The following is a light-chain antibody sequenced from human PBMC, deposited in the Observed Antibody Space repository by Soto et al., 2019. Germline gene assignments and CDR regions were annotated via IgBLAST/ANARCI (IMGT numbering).Light chain of an antibody. CDR2: AAS. CDR3: LQDYNYPRT. CDR1: QAIRKD. J-gene: IGKJ1*01. V-gene: IGKV1-6*02. Sequence: IQMTQSPSSLSASVGDRVTITCRASQAIRKDLGWYQQKPGKAPKLLINAASSLQSGVPSRFSGSGSGTDFTLTITSLQPEDFATYFCLQDYNYPRTFGQGTKVEIK.